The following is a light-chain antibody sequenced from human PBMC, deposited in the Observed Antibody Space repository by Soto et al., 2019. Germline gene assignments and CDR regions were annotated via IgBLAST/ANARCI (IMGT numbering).Light chain of an antibody. Sequence: EVVMTQSPATLSVYPGERATLSCRASQSVSSNLAWYQQKPGQAPRLLIYGASTRATGIPARFSGSGSGTEFTLTISSLQSEDFAVYYCQQYNNWPPWTVGQGTKVEIK. V-gene: IGKV3-15*01. CDR1: QSVSSN. J-gene: IGKJ1*01. CDR3: QQYNNWPPWT. CDR2: GAS.